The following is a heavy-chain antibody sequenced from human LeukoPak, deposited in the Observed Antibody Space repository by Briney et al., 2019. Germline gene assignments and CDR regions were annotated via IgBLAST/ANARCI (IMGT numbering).Heavy chain of an antibody. CDR3: AKENWEGEYMVYY. Sequence: GGSLRLSCAASGFTFSGCSMSWVRQAPGKGLEWVSGISGSGGSPDYADSVKGRFTMSRDNSKNTLSLQMNSLRAEDTALYYCAKENWEGEYMVYYWGQGTLVTVSS. D-gene: IGHD6-6*01. J-gene: IGHJ4*02. CDR2: ISGSGGSP. V-gene: IGHV3-23*01. CDR1: GFTFSGCS.